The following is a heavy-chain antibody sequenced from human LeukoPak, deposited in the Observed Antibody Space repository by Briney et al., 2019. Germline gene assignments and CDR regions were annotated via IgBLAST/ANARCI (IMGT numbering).Heavy chain of an antibody. J-gene: IGHJ5*02. V-gene: IGHV3-30-3*01. Sequence: PGRSLRLSCAASGFTFSSYAMHWVRQAPGRGLEWVAVISYDGSNKYYADSVMGRFTISRDNSKNTLYLQMNSLRAEDTAVYYCARDYGVENWFDPWGQGTLVTVSS. CDR2: ISYDGSNK. D-gene: IGHD3-10*01. CDR3: ARDYGVENWFDP. CDR1: GFTFSSYA.